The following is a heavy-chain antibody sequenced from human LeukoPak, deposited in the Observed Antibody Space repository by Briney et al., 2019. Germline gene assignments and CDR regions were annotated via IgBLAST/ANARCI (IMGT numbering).Heavy chain of an antibody. CDR2: INYSGST. Sequence: SETLSLTCTVSGGSIRSSTYYWGWIRQPPGKGLEWVGNINYSGSTYYNPSLKSRVIISVDASKKQFSLKLSSVSAADTAVYFCAGVLVVGLTAYFDPWGQGALVTVSS. CDR3: AGVLVVGLTAYFDP. V-gene: IGHV4-39*01. J-gene: IGHJ4*02. CDR1: GGSIRSSTYY. D-gene: IGHD2-15*01.